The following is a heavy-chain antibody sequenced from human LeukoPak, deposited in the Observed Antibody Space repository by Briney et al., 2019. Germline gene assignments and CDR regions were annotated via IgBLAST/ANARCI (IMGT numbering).Heavy chain of an antibody. V-gene: IGHV4-61*01. J-gene: IGHJ4*02. D-gene: IGHD1-26*01. CDR3: ARAAYSGSYHSDY. Sequence: MSSETLSLTCTVSGGSVNSGSYYWNWIRQPPGKGLEWIGYIYYSGSTNYNPSLKSRVTISVDTSKNQFSLKLSSVTAADTAVYYCARAAYSGSYHSDYWGQGTLVTVSS. CDR2: IYYSGST. CDR1: GGSVNSGSYY.